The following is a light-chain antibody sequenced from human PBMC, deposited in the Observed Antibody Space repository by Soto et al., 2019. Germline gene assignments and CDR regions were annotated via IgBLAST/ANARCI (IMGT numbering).Light chain of an antibody. Sequence: EIVMTQSPATLSVSPWETATLSCRASQSVYNNLAWYQQRPGQAPRLLIHGASTRATGVPAKVSGSGSGTEFTLTISSLQSEDFAVYYCQQHDSWPRTFGQGTKVDIK. J-gene: IGKJ1*01. CDR1: QSVYNN. V-gene: IGKV3-15*01. CDR2: GAS. CDR3: QQHDSWPRT.